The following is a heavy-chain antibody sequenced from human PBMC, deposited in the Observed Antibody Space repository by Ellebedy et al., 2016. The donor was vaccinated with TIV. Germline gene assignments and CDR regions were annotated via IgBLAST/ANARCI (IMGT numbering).Heavy chain of an antibody. D-gene: IGHD2-21*01. CDR1: GFTFSRHW. CDR2: INDDGNRI. J-gene: IGHJ3*02. CDR3: VRDRMGATYTFDM. V-gene: IGHV3-74*01. Sequence: GESLKISCAASGFTFSRHWMYWIRQTPGKGLVWVSHINDDGNRITYADSVKGRFAISRDIARNTLFLQMDSLRAEDTAVYYCVRDRMGATYTFDMWGQGTMVTVSS.